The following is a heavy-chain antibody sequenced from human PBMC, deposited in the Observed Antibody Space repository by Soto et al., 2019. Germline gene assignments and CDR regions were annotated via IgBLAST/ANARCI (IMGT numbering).Heavy chain of an antibody. CDR2: ISPYNGNT. D-gene: IGHD3-9*01. CDR1: GYVFTTFG. V-gene: IGHV1-18*01. J-gene: IGHJ5*02. Sequence: QIPLVQSGAEVKKPGASVKLSCKASGYVFTTFGISWVRQAPGQGLEWMGWISPYNGNTNYAQKFLDRVTITTDTSTSTAHMELRSLRSDDTAVYYCARDPYYEVLTVYYPPPGFDPWGQGTLVTVSS. CDR3: ARDPYYEVLTVYYPPPGFDP.